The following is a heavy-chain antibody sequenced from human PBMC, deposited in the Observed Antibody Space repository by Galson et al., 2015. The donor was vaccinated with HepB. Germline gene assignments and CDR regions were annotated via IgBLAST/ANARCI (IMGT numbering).Heavy chain of an antibody. CDR2: ISPNSGHT. Sequence: SVKVSCKASGYTFMKYGISWVRQAPGQGLEWMGWISPNSGHTNYAPKLRGRVTLTTDTSTDTAYMEFRSLRSDDTAVFYCARSSIGEPEIFDYWGQGTLVTVSS. J-gene: IGHJ4*02. CDR1: GYTFMKYG. CDR3: ARSSIGEPEIFDY. D-gene: IGHD1-26*01. V-gene: IGHV1-18*01.